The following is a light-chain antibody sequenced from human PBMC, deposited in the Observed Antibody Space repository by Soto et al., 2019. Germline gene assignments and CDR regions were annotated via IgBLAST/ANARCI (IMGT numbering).Light chain of an antibody. CDR1: QSISSW. CDR3: QQYNSYPST. CDR2: KAS. J-gene: IGKJ3*01. Sequence: DIQMTQSPSTLSASVGDRVTITCRASQSISSWLAWYQQKPGKAPKLLIYKASSLESGVPSRSSGSGSGTEFTLTISSLQPDDFATYYCQQYNSYPSTFGPATKVH. V-gene: IGKV1-5*03.